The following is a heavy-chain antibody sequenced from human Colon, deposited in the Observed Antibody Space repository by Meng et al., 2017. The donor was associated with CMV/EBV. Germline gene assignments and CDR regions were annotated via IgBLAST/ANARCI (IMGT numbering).Heavy chain of an antibody. CDR3: MTPTGSSDY. V-gene: IGHV3-7*01. Sequence: GESLKISCAASGFSFDSYWMKWVRQAPGKGLEWVANINQDGSVKYYADSVKGRFTISRDNAQNSMYLQMTSLRVEDTSIYYCMTPTGSSDYWGQGTLVTVSS. CDR1: GFSFDSYW. CDR2: INQDGSVK. D-gene: IGHD6-6*01. J-gene: IGHJ4*02.